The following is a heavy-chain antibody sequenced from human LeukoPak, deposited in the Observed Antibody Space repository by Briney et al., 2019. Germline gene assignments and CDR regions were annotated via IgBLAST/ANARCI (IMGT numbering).Heavy chain of an antibody. J-gene: IGHJ4*02. Sequence: SGTLSLTCTVSGGSISSYSWSWIRQPAGKGLEWIGRIYSTNYNPSLKSRVTISVDTTKNQFSLKLSSVTAADTAVYYCARGESSGWYYFNYWGQGTLVTVSS. CDR3: ARGESSGWYYFNY. CDR2: IYST. D-gene: IGHD6-13*01. V-gene: IGHV4-4*07. CDR1: GGSISSYS.